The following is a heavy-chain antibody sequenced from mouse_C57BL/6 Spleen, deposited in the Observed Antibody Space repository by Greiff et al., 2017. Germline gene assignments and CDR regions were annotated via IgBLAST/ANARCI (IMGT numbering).Heavy chain of an antibody. D-gene: IGHD1-1*01. J-gene: IGHJ3*01. CDR1: GYSITSGYY. Sequence: EVKLEESGPGLVKPSQSLSLTCSVTGYSITSGYYWNWIRQFPGNKLEWMGYISYDGSNNYNPSLKNRISITRDTSKNQFFLKLNSVTTEDTATYYCARDADYYGSRTWFAYWGQGTLVTVSA. CDR3: ARDADYYGSRTWFAY. V-gene: IGHV3-6*01. CDR2: ISYDGSN.